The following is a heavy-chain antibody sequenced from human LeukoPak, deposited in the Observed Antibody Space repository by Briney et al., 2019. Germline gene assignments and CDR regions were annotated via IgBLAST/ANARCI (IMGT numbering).Heavy chain of an antibody. CDR2: ISGSGGST. CDR1: GFTFSSYA. D-gene: IGHD6-19*01. J-gene: IGHJ4*02. V-gene: IGHV3-23*01. Sequence: PGGSLRLSCAASGFTFSSYAMSWVRQAPGKGLEWVSAISGSGGSTYYADSVKGRFTISRDNSKNTLYLQMSSLRAEDTAVYYCAKIKPDSSGWYPFDYWGQGTLVTVSS. CDR3: AKIKPDSSGWYPFDY.